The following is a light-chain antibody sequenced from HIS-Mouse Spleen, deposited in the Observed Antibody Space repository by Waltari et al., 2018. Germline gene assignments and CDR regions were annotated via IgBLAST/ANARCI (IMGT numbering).Light chain of an antibody. Sequence: SSELTQPPSVSVSPGQTARITCSGDALPQNYAYWYQQKSGQAPVLVIYEDSKRPSGIPERFSGSSSGTMATLTISGAQVEDEADYYCYSTDSSGNHRVFGGGTKLTVL. CDR3: YSTDSSGNHRV. J-gene: IGLJ2*01. CDR1: ALPQNY. CDR2: EDS. V-gene: IGLV3-10*01.